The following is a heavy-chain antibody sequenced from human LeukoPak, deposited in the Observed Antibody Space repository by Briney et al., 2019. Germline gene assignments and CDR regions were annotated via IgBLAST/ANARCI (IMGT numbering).Heavy chain of an antibody. D-gene: IGHD2-2*01. Sequence: GGSLRLSCAASGFTFSDYYMSWIRQAPGKGLEWVSYISSSGSTIYYADSVKGRFTISRDNAKNSLYLQMNSLRAEDTAVYYCARDFEYQLRNYYCYGMDVWGQGTTVTVSS. CDR2: ISSSGSTI. CDR1: GFTFSDYY. V-gene: IGHV3-11*01. J-gene: IGHJ6*02. CDR3: ARDFEYQLRNYYCYGMDV.